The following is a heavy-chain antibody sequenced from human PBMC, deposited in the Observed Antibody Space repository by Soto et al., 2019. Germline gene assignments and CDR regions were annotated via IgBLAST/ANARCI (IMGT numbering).Heavy chain of an antibody. Sequence: GGSLRLSFEASGFTFSDFDMHWVRQPTGKGVEWVSSIGTAGDTYYAVSVKGRFTISRDNAKNSLSLQMNSLRAGDMAVYFCAKSQEIGTHFFDSWGQGTQVTVSS. CDR1: GFTFSDFD. V-gene: IGHV3-13*01. CDR2: IGTAGDT. D-gene: IGHD6-13*01. CDR3: AKSQEIGTHFFDS. J-gene: IGHJ4*02.